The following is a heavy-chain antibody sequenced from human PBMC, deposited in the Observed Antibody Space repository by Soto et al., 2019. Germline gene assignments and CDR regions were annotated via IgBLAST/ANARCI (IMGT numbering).Heavy chain of an antibody. V-gene: IGHV1-18*01. D-gene: IGHD1-26*01. CDR1: GYTFTNYG. CDR2: ISAYNGNT. J-gene: IGHJ4*02. Sequence: QVQLGQSGAEVKKPGASVKVSCKASGYTFTNYGIIWGRQAPGKGLEWMGWISAYNGNTNYAQKPQGRVTMTTDTSTSTADTAPRSLRSDDTAVYYCARDRGSYALDYWGQGTLVTVSS. CDR3: ARDRGSYALDY.